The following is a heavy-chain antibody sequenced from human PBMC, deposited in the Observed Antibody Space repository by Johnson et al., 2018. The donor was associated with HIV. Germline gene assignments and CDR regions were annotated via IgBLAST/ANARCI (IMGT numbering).Heavy chain of an antibody. D-gene: IGHD5-12*01. CDR3: ASGDDDGF. V-gene: IGHV3-15*01. CDR1: GFTFDDYG. CDR2: VKSISDGGTA. J-gene: IGHJ3*01. Sequence: VQLVESGGGVVRPGGSLRLSCAASGFTFDDYGMSWVRQAPGNGLEWVGRVKSISDGGTADYAAPVRGRFTISRDTSENTLYLQMNSMRAEDTAVYYCASGDDDGFWGQGTMVTVSA.